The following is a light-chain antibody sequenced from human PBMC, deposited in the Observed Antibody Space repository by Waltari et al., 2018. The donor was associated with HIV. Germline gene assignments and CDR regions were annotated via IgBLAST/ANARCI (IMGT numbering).Light chain of an antibody. CDR3: QAWDTTTAD. CDR2: SDA. CDR1: KFGYKN. V-gene: IGLV3-1*01. Sequence: THPPFVPVPPGQAATITDAGVKFGYKNGSWYRQRPGQSPVLVSYSDAKRPSAIPGRFSYSNSGNTATLTISGTQAMDEGDYYCQAWDTTTADFGTGTRVTVL. J-gene: IGLJ1*01.